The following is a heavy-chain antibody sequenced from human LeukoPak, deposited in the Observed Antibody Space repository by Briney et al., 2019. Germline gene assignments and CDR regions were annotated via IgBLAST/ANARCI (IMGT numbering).Heavy chain of an antibody. CDR1: GFTFSSYA. CDR3: AKDRTTVVTPIIEY. J-gene: IGHJ4*02. D-gene: IGHD4-23*01. V-gene: IGHV3-23*01. Sequence: GGSLRLSCAASGFTFSSYAMSWVRQAPGKGLEWVSAISGSGGSTYYADSVKGRFTISRDNSKNALYLQMNSLRAEDTAVYYCAKDRTTVVTPIIEYWGQGTLVTVSS. CDR2: ISGSGGST.